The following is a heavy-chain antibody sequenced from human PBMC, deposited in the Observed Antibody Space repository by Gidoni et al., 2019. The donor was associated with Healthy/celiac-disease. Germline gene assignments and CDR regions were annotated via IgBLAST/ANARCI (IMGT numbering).Heavy chain of an antibody. J-gene: IGHJ4*02. CDR2: ISAYNGNT. D-gene: IGHD1-26*01. CDR3: ARDLYSGSYYGVDY. V-gene: IGHV1-18*01. Sequence: MGWISAYNGNTNYAQKLQGRVTMTTDTSTSTAYMELRSLRSDDTAVYYCARDLYSGSYYGVDYWGQGTLVTVSS.